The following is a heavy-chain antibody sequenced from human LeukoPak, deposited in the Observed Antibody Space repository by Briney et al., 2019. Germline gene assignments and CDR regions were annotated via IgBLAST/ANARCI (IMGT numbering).Heavy chain of an antibody. D-gene: IGHD3-3*01. V-gene: IGHV3-48*04. J-gene: IGHJ5*02. CDR1: GFTFNSYS. CDR2: ISSSSSTI. Sequence: PGGSLRLSCAASGFTFNSYSMNWVRQAPGKGLEWVSYISSSSSTIYYADSVKGRFTISRDNAKNSLYLQMNSLRVEDTAVYYCARDGIEIFSDLTYNWFDPWGQGTLVTVSS. CDR3: ARDGIEIFSDLTYNWFDP.